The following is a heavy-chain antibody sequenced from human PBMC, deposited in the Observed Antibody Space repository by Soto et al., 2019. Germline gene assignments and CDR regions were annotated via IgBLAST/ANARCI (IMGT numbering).Heavy chain of an antibody. D-gene: IGHD2-15*01. V-gene: IGHV3-53*04. CDR3: ARVGYCSVGSCTSYYYYGSDV. J-gene: IGHJ6*02. CDR2: IYSGGST. CDR1: GFTVSSNY. Sequence: EVQLVESGGGLVQPGGSLRLSCAASGFTVSSNYMSWVRQAPGKGLEWVSVIYSGGSTYYADSVKGRFTISRHNSKNTLYLQMNSLRAEDTAVYYCARVGYCSVGSCTSYYYYGSDVWGQGTTVTVSS.